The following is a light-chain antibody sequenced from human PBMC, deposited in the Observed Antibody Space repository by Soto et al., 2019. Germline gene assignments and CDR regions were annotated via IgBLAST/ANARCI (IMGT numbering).Light chain of an antibody. CDR3: QSYDNSPSGIYV. CDR2: GNS. CDR1: SPKHGAGSD. Sequence: SVLAQPPPVGGAPRQKVTMPRSWGSPKHGAGSDVHWYQQLPGTATKLLIYGNSRRSSGVPDRFYGSKSGTSASLAITGLQAEDEADYYCQSYDNSPSGIYVFGTGTKVTVL. J-gene: IGLJ1*01. V-gene: IGLV1-40*01.